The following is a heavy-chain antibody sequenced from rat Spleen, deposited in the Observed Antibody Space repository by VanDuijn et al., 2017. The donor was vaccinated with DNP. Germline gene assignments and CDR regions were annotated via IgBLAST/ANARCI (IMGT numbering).Heavy chain of an antibody. V-gene: IGHV5-22*01. CDR2: IGSPAYAP. D-gene: IGHD4-3*01. J-gene: IGHJ2*01. CDR1: GFTFSAYY. Sequence: EVHLVESGGGLVQPGRSLKLSCAASGFTFSAYYMAWVRQAPAKGLEWVAYIGSPAYAPYYADSVKGRFTISRDNAKSTLYLQMNSLRSEDMATYYCARWNSGHFDYWGQGVMVPVSS. CDR3: ARWNSGHFDY.